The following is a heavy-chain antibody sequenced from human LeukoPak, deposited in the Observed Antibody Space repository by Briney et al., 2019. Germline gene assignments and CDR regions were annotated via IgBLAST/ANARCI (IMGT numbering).Heavy chain of an antibody. CDR2: IWYDGSNK. CDR3: ARDLEDTYYYGSGSYYPPGQ. V-gene: IGHV3-33*01. CDR1: GFTFSSYG. Sequence: PGRSLRLSCAASGFTFSSYGMHWVRQAPGKGLEWVAVIWYDGSNKYYADSVKGRFTISRDNSKNTLYLQMNSLRAEDTAVYYCARDLEDTYYYGSGSYYPPGQWGQGTLVTVSS. J-gene: IGHJ4*02. D-gene: IGHD3-10*01.